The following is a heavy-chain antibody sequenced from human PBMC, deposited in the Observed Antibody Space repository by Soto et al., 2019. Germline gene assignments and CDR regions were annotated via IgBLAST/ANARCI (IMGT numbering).Heavy chain of an antibody. CDR3: ARVHGSSYHYFDY. Sequence: GGSLRLSCAASGFTVSSYRMSWVRQAPGKGLEWVSVIYSAASADFADSVKGRFTISRDNSRNTLYLQMSSLRAEDTAVYYCARVHGSSYHYFDYWGQGTLVTVSS. J-gene: IGHJ4*02. D-gene: IGHD6-13*01. CDR1: GFTVSSYR. CDR2: IYSAASA. V-gene: IGHV3-66*01.